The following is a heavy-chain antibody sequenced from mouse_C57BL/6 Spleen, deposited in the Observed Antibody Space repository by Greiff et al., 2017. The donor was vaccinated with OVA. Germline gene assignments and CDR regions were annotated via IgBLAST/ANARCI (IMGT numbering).Heavy chain of an antibody. D-gene: IGHD1-1*01. V-gene: IGHV5-4*01. J-gene: IGHJ2*01. CDR3: ARDRGSSFWYFDY. Sequence: EVKLVESGGGLVKPGGSLKLSCAASGFTFSSYAMSWVRQTPEKRLEWVATISDGGSYTYYPDNVKGRFTISRDNAKNNLYLQMSHLKSEDTAMYYCARDRGSSFWYFDYWGQGTTLTVSS. CDR2: ISDGGSYT. CDR1: GFTFSSYA.